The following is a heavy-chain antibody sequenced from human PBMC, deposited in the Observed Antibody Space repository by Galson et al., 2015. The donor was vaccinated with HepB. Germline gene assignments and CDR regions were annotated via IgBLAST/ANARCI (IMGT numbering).Heavy chain of an antibody. CDR3: ARGGPYYDSSGYPFDY. Sequence: SLRLSCAASGFTFSSYWMSWVRQAPGKGLEWVANIKQDGSEKYYVDSVKGRFTISRDNAKNSLYLQMNSLRAEDTAVYYCARGGPYYDSSGYPFDYWGQGTLVTVSS. CDR2: IKQDGSEK. CDR1: GFTFSSYW. D-gene: IGHD3-22*01. J-gene: IGHJ4*02. V-gene: IGHV3-7*03.